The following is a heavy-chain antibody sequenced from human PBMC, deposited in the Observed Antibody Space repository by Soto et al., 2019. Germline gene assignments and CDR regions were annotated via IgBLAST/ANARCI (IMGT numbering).Heavy chain of an antibody. CDR3: ARSLLAGTSWFDP. D-gene: IGHD1-7*01. Sequence: GASVKVSCKASGYTFTSYGISWLRQAPGQGYEWMGGISAYNGNTNYAQKLQGRVTMTTDTSTSTAYMELRSLRSDDTAVYYCARSLLAGTSWFDPWGQGTLVTVSS. CDR1: GYTFTSYG. V-gene: IGHV1-18*04. CDR2: ISAYNGNT. J-gene: IGHJ5*02.